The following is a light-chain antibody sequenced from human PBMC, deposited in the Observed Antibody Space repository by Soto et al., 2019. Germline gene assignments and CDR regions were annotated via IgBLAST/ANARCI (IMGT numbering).Light chain of an antibody. CDR1: QSVSSN. V-gene: IGKV3-15*01. J-gene: IGKJ1*01. CDR3: QHYNNWPPST. Sequence: VMTQSPANLSVSPGDSATLSCRASQSVSSNLAWYQQKPGQAPSLIIYGASTRATGIPATFSGSGSGTEFSLTISSLQSEDFAFYYCQHYNNWPPSTFGQGTKVDIK. CDR2: GAS.